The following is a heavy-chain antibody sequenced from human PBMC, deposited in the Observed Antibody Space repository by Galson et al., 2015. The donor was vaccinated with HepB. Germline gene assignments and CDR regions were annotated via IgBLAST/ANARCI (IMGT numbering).Heavy chain of an antibody. CDR1: GFTFSTYS. V-gene: IGHV3-21*01. CDR2: ISISGSYI. D-gene: IGHD3-3*01. Sequence: SLRLSCAASGFTFSTYSMHWVRQAPGKGLEWVSSISISGSYIYYADSLKGRFTISRDNSKDSLYLQMDSLRAEDTAVYYCASGLITIFGVLVPGVLDPWGQGTLVTVSS. CDR3: ASGLITIFGVLVPGVLDP. J-gene: IGHJ5*02.